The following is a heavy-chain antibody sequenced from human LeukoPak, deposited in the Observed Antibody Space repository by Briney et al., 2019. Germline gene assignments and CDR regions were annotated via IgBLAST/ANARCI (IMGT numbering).Heavy chain of an antibody. CDR2: INHSGST. V-gene: IGHV4-34*01. CDR3: ARTDIPDIASSWLLGAFDI. J-gene: IGHJ3*02. Sequence: PSETLSLTCAVYGGSFSGYYWSWIRQPPGKGLEWIGEINHSGSTNYNPSPKSRVTISVDTSKNQFSLKLSSVTAADTAVYYCARTDIPDIASSWLLGAFDIWGQGTMVTVSS. D-gene: IGHD6-13*01. CDR1: GGSFSGYY.